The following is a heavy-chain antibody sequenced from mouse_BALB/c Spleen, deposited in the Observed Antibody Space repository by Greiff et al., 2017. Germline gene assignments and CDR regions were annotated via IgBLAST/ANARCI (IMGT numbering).Heavy chain of an antibody. Sequence: VQGVESGPSLVQPSQSLSITCTVSGFSLTSYGVHWVRQSPGKGLEWLGVIWRGGSTDYNAAFMSRLSITKDNSKSQVFFKMNSLQADDTAIYYCAKKTRYDYAMDYWGQGTSVTVSS. D-gene: IGHD2-14*01. CDR1: GFSLTSYG. CDR3: AKKTRYDYAMDY. J-gene: IGHJ4*01. CDR2: IWRGGST. V-gene: IGHV2-5-1*01.